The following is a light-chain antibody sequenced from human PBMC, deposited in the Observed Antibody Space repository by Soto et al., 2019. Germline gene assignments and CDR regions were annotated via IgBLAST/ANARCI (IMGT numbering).Light chain of an antibody. CDR2: GAF. V-gene: IGKV3D-15*01. CDR1: QNIHTN. CDR3: QQRNIWPPVT. Sequence: EIVMTQSPATLSVSPGERATLSCRAGQNIHTNLAWYQQKPGQPPRLLIYGAFNRAAGIPARFSGSGSGTDFTLTISSLEPEDSAVYYCQQRNIWPPVTFGQGTRLEIK. J-gene: IGKJ5*01.